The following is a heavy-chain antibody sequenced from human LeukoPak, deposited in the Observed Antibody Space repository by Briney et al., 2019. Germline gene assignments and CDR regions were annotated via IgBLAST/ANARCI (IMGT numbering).Heavy chain of an antibody. CDR3: ARKPVGSSGYHFDY. Sequence: SGGSLRLSCAASGFTFSSYGMSWVRQAPGKGLEWVSGISGSGGSTYYADSVKGRFTISRDNSKNTLYLQMNSLRAEDTAVYYCARKPVGSSGYHFDYWGQGALVTVSS. V-gene: IGHV3-23*01. J-gene: IGHJ4*02. CDR1: GFTFSSYG. CDR2: ISGSGGST. D-gene: IGHD3-22*01.